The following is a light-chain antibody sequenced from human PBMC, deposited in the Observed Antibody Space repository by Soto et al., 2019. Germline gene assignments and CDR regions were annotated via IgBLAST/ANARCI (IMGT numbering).Light chain of an antibody. CDR3: PQRTNWPPA. J-gene: IGKJ4*01. V-gene: IGKV3-11*01. Sequence: EIVLTQSPATLSLSPGERATLSCRASQSVSSYLAWYQQKPGQAPRLLIYDSSNRATGIPARFSGSGSGTDFTLTISGLEPEDFAVYYCPQRTNWPPAFGGGTKVDIK. CDR1: QSVSSY. CDR2: DSS.